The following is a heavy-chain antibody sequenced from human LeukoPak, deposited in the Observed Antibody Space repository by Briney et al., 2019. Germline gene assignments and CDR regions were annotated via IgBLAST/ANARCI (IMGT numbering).Heavy chain of an antibody. CDR3: ARAPNYSDSGSPLWDF. Sequence: ASVKVSCKASGYTFTSYGISWVRQAPGQGPEWMGWISNYNGDTRYAQDLQGRVTMTTDTSTSTAYMELRSLRSDDTAVYYCARAPNYSDSGSPLWDFWGQGTLVTVSS. D-gene: IGHD3-10*01. V-gene: IGHV1-18*01. CDR2: ISNYNGDT. J-gene: IGHJ4*02. CDR1: GYTFTSYG.